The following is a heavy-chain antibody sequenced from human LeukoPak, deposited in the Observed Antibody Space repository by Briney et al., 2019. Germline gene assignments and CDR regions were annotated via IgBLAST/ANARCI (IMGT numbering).Heavy chain of an antibody. D-gene: IGHD6-6*01. CDR2: INHSGSS. CDR1: GGSFGGYY. J-gene: IGHJ5*02. V-gene: IGHV4-34*01. Sequence: PSETLSLTCAVYGGSFGGYYWSWIRQPPGKGLEWIGEINHSGSSNYSPSLKSRVTISVDTSKKQFSLMLSSVTAADTAVYYCAERTAARWFDPWGQGTLVTVSS. CDR3: AERTAARWFDP.